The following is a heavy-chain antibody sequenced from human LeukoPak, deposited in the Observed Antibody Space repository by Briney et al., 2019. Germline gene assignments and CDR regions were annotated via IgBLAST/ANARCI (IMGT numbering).Heavy chain of an antibody. J-gene: IGHJ6*03. CDR1: GYTFTCYY. D-gene: IGHD6-13*01. Sequence: ASVKVSCKASGYTFTCYYMHWVRQAPGQGLEWMGWINPNSGGTNYAQKFRGRVTMTRDTSISTAYMELSRLRSDDTAVYYCARDSRYSSSWNYYYMDVWGKGTTVTISS. CDR3: ARDSRYSSSWNYYYMDV. CDR2: INPNSGGT. V-gene: IGHV1-2*02.